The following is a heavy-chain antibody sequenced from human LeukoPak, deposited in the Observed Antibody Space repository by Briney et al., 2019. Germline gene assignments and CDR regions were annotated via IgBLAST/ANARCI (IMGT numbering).Heavy chain of an antibody. D-gene: IGHD2-21*01. V-gene: IGHV4-4*07. CDR3: ANEAIRGYYYYNIDV. CDR1: GGSISSYD. CDR2: IYASGST. J-gene: IGHJ6*03. Sequence: SETLSLTCTVSGGSISSYDWSWIRQPAGKGLEWIGRIYASGSTKYNPSLKSRVTMSVDTSKNQFSLRLSSVTAVDTAVYFCANEAIRGYYYYNIDVWGKGTTVTISS.